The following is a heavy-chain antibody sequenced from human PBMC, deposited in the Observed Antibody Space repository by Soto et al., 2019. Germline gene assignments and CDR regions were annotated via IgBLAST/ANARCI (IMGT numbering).Heavy chain of an antibody. CDR3: ARQGSGYPGPAYYYYYMDV. CDR2: IYYSGST. J-gene: IGHJ6*03. D-gene: IGHD5-12*01. CDR1: GCSISSSSYY. Sequence: SETLSLTCTFSGCSISSSSYYWGWIRQPPGKGLEWIGSIYYSGSTYYNPSLKSRVTISVDTSKNQFSLKLSSVTAADTAVYYCARQGSGYPGPAYYYYYMDVWGKGTTVTVS. V-gene: IGHV4-39*01.